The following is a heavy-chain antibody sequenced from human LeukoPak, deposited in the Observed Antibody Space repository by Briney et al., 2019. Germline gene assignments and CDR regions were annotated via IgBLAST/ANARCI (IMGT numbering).Heavy chain of an antibody. D-gene: IGHD1-26*01. J-gene: IGHJ6*03. CDR3: ARDPLYSGSYSRVYYYYMDV. CDR2: ISYDGSNK. V-gene: IGHV3-30-3*01. Sequence: GGSLRLFCAASGFTFSSYAMHWVRQAPGKGLEWVAVISYDGSNKYYADSVKGRFTISRDNSKNTLYLQMNSLRAEDTAVYYCARDPLYSGSYSRVYYYYMDVWGKGTTVTVSS. CDR1: GFTFSSYA.